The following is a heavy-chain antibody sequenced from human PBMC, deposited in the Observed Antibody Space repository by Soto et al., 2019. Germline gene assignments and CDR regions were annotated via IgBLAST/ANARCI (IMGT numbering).Heavy chain of an antibody. V-gene: IGHV3-23*01. Sequence: EVQLLESGGGLVQPGGFLRLSCAASGLTLSNYAMSWVRQAPGKGLEWVSSIGGRDDNTYYADAVEGRFTISRDISKNSLYLQMNSLRVDDTAVYYCANYYDASGYPYGFFQHWCQGTLVTVSS. D-gene: IGHD3-22*01. CDR2: IGGRDDNT. J-gene: IGHJ1*01. CDR3: ANYYDASGYPYGFFQH. CDR1: GLTLSNYA.